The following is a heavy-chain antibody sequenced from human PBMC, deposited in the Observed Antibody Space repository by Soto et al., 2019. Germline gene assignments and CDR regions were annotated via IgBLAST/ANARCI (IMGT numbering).Heavy chain of an antibody. CDR1: GFTFSSYA. D-gene: IGHD6-13*01. Sequence: VGSLRLSCAASGFTFSSYAMSWVRQAPGKGLEWVSAISGSGGSTYYADSVKGRFTISRDNSKNTLYLQMNSLRAEDTAVYYCAKDRYSSSRFPRYNWFDPWGQGTLVTVSS. CDR2: ISGSGGST. J-gene: IGHJ5*02. CDR3: AKDRYSSSRFPRYNWFDP. V-gene: IGHV3-23*01.